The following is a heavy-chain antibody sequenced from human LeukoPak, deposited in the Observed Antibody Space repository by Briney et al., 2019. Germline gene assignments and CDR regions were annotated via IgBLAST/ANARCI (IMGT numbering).Heavy chain of an antibody. CDR3: AKDASYYDSSGSYYFDY. V-gene: IGHV3-23*01. CDR2: ISGSGGST. D-gene: IGHD3-22*01. CDR1: GFTFSSYA. Sequence: PGGSLRLSCAASGFTFSSYAMSWVRQAPGKGLEWVSAISGSGGSTYYADSVKDRFTISRDNSKNTLYLQMNSLRAEDTAVYYCAKDASYYDSSGSYYFDYWGQGTLVTVSS. J-gene: IGHJ4*02.